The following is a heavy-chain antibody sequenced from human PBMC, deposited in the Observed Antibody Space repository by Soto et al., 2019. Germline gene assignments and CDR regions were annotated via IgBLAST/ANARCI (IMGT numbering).Heavy chain of an antibody. V-gene: IGHV3-7*01. D-gene: IGHD3-10*01. CDR1: GFTFSTYW. CDR2: IKQDGSEK. Sequence: GGSLRLSCTASGFTFSTYWMSWVRQAPGKGLEWVANIKQDGSEKYYVDSVKGRFTISRDNAKNSLYLQMNSLRAEDTAVYYCARDETYYYGSGPVGGQGTLVTVSS. CDR3: ARDETYYYGSGPV. J-gene: IGHJ4*02.